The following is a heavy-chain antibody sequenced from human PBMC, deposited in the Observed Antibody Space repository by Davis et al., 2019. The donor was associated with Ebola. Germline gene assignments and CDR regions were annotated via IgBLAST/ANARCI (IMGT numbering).Heavy chain of an antibody. J-gene: IGHJ5*02. CDR3: ARNIVPGSWFDP. Sequence: ASVKVSCKASGYTFTNYGISWVRQAPGQGLEWMGIINPSGGSTSYAQKLQGRVTMTTDTSTSTAYMELRSLRSDDTAVYYCARNIVPGSWFDPWGQGTLVTVSS. CDR2: INPSGGST. V-gene: IGHV1-18*01. CDR1: GYTFTNYG. D-gene: IGHD2-8*01.